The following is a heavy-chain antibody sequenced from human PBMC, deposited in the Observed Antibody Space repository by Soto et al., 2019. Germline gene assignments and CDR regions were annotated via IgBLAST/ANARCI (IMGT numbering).Heavy chain of an antibody. J-gene: IGHJ4*02. V-gene: IGHV4-4*01. CDR3: ARLVYDTRLNYMYFDF. CDR1: GVSLTSGNW. D-gene: IGHD3-10*01. Sequence: XGTLSLTCAVSGVSLTSGNWWTCVRQSPQRGLEYIGEIFHDGTANYYPSFERRVAMSVDTSRNQFSLKLTSVTAADTAVYFCARLVYDTRLNYMYFDFWGPGTLVIVSS. CDR2: IFHDGTA.